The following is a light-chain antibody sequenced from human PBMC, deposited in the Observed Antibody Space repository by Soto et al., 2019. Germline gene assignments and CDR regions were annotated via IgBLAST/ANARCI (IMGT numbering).Light chain of an antibody. CDR2: GAS. CDR1: QSVSTN. V-gene: IGKV3-15*01. J-gene: IGKJ4*01. CDR3: QQYHNWPPLT. Sequence: EVVMTQSPATLSVSPGERATLSCRASQSVSTNLAWYQHKTGQAPRLLIYGASTRATATPARFSGSGSGTEFTLTISGLQSEDFAIYYCQQYHNWPPLTFGGGTTVEIK.